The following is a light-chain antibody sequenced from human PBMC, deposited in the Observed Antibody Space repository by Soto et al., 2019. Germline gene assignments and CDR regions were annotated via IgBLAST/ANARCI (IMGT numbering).Light chain of an antibody. J-gene: IGLJ2*01. CDR1: SSDVGGYNY. CDR3: SSYTSSSTVV. V-gene: IGLV2-14*01. Sequence: QSALTQPASVPGSPGQSITISCTGTSSDVGGYNYVSWYQQHPGKAPKLMIYDVSNRPSGVSNRFSGSKSDNTASLTISGLQAEDEADYYCSSYTSSSTVVFGGGTKLTVL. CDR2: DVS.